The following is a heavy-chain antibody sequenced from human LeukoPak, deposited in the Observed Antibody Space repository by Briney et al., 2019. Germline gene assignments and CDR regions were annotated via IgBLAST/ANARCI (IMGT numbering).Heavy chain of an antibody. CDR2: IKQDGSEK. CDR1: GFTFSSYW. Sequence: GGSLRLSCAASGFTFSSYWMSWVRQAPGKGLEWVANIKQDGSEKYYVDSVKGRFTISRENAKNSLYLQMNSLRAEDTAVYYCARAVYDSGSYLMDVWGKGTTVTVSS. V-gene: IGHV3-7*01. J-gene: IGHJ6*03. D-gene: IGHD3-10*01. CDR3: ARAVYDSGSYLMDV.